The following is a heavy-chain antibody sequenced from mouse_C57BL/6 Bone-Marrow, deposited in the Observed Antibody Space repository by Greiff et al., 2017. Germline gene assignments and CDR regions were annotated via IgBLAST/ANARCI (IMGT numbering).Heavy chain of an antibody. V-gene: IGHV1-22*01. J-gene: IGHJ4*01. CDR1: GYTFTDYN. CDR2: INPNNGGT. CDR3: QFITTVVATRNAMDY. Sequence: EVQLQQSGPELVKPGASVKMSCKASGYTFTDYNMHWVKQSHGKSLEWIGYINPNNGGTSYNQKFKGKATLTVNKSSSTAYMELRSLTSEDSAVYYCQFITTVVATRNAMDYWGQGTSVTVSS. D-gene: IGHD1-1*01.